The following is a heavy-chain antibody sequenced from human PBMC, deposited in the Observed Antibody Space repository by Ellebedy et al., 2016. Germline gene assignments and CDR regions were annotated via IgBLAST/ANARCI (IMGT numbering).Heavy chain of an antibody. D-gene: IGHD4-17*01. J-gene: IGHJ3*01. V-gene: IGHV3-30*14. CDR1: GFTFSGYA. Sequence: GGSLRLSCEASGFTFSGYAMHWVRQAPGKGLEWVAVISYDGNIRYYADSVKGRFTISRDNSQNTLFLQMSSLRTDDTAVYYCAKPMDYGDPRAFDVWGQGTMVTVSS. CDR3: AKPMDYGDPRAFDV. CDR2: ISYDGNIR.